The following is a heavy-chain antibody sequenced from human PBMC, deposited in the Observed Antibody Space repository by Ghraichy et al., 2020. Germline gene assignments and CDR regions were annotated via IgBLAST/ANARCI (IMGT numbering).Heavy chain of an antibody. CDR1: GFTFRDAW. Sequence: GESLNISCAASGFTFRDAWMIWVRQAPGKGLEWVGRIKSKRSGGAIDYAAPVKGRFIISRDDSKNTLYLQMNSLKAEDTAVYYCLWQLSEYYGLDVWGQGTTVTVSS. CDR2: IKSKRSGGAI. CDR3: LWQLSEYYGLDV. D-gene: IGHD4-23*01. J-gene: IGHJ6*02. V-gene: IGHV3-15*01.